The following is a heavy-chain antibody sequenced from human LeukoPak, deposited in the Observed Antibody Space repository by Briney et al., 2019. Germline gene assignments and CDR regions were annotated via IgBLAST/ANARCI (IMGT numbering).Heavy chain of an antibody. Sequence: ESLKISWKGSGYSFTSYWIGWVRQMPGKGLGWTGIIYPGDSDTSYSPSFQGQVTISADKSISTAYLQLSRMKASDTAMYYCARYGSSWYSDYWGQGTLVTVSS. J-gene: IGHJ4*02. V-gene: IGHV5-51*01. CDR2: IYPGDSDT. CDR1: GYSFTSYW. D-gene: IGHD6-13*01. CDR3: ARYGSSWYSDY.